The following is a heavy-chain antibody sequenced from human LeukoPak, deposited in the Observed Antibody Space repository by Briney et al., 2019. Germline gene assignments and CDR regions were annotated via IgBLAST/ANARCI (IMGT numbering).Heavy chain of an antibody. D-gene: IGHD3-22*01. V-gene: IGHV3-20*04. CDR3: ARHKRDSRGHGLYYFDY. Sequence: GGSLRLSCAASGFTFDDYGMSWVRQAPGRGLEWVSGINWNGGSTGYVDSVRGRFTISRDNAKSSLCLRMDSLRVEDTALYYCARHKRDSRGHGLYYFDYWGQGTLVTVSS. CDR2: INWNGGST. CDR1: GFTFDDYG. J-gene: IGHJ4*02.